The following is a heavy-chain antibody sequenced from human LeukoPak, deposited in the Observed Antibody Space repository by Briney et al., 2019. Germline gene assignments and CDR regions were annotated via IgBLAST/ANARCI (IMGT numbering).Heavy chain of an antibody. CDR3: ARENLPGYYGVDV. V-gene: IGHV3-30*19. J-gene: IGHJ6*02. Sequence: GGSLRLSCAASGFTFSSYGMHWVRQVPGKGLEWVAVISYDGSNKYYADSVKGRFTISRDNSKNTLYLQMNSLRAEDTAVYYCARENLPGYYGVDVWGQGTTVTVSS. CDR1: GFTFSSYG. CDR2: ISYDGSNK. D-gene: IGHD1-14*01.